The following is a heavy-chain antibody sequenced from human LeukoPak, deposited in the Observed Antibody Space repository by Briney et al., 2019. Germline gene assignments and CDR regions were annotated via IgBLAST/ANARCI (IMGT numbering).Heavy chain of an antibody. CDR1: GGSITGYY. CDR2: IYYSGST. D-gene: IGHD6-13*01. J-gene: IGHJ4*02. CDR3: VRRASRYSSSYYDY. V-gene: IGHV4-59*08. Sequence: SETLSLTCTVSGGSITGYYWSWIRQPSGKGLEWIGYIYYSGSTNYNPSLKSRVTISVDTSKNQFSLKLSSVTAADTAVYYCVRRASRYSSSYYDYWGQGTLVTVSS.